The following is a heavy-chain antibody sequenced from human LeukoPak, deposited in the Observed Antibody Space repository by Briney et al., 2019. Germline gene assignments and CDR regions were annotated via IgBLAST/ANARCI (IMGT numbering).Heavy chain of an antibody. CDR1: GFXVSSNY. J-gene: IGHJ4*02. D-gene: IGHD1-26*01. CDR2: IYSGGST. Sequence: GGSLRLSCAASGFXVSSNYIAWVRQAPGRGLEWISIIYSGGSTYYADSVKGRFTISRDNPKNTLFLQMNSLRAEDTAVYYCASIVGTTQPDYWGQGTLVTVSS. V-gene: IGHV3-53*01. CDR3: ASIVGTTQPDY.